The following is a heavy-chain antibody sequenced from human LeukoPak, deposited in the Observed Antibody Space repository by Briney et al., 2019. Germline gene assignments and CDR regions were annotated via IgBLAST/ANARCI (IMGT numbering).Heavy chain of an antibody. V-gene: IGHV3-30*04. CDR1: GFIFSYYA. CDR2: VSYDGNNK. CDR3: ARSVDRITMVRAVNY. J-gene: IGHJ4*02. Sequence: PGRSLRLSCAASGFIFSYYAMHWVRQAPGKGLEWLAFVSYDGNNKYYADSAKGRFTISRDNSRNTLYLQMNSLTPEDTAVYYCARSVDRITMVRAVNYWGQGTLVTVSS. D-gene: IGHD3-10*01.